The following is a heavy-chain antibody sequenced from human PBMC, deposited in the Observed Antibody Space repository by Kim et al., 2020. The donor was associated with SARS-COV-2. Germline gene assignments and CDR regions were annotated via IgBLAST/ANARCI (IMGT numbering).Heavy chain of an antibody. CDR2: INHSGST. D-gene: IGHD6-13*01. Sequence: SETLSLTCAVYGGSFSGYYWSWIRQPPGKGLEWIGEINHSGSTNYNPSLKSRVTISVDTSKNQFSLKLSSVTAADTAVYYCARAGYSSSWDVPTPLGFIQQHNWFDPWGQGTLVTVSS. CDR3: ARAGYSSSWDVPTPLGFIQQHNWFDP. CDR1: GGSFSGYY. J-gene: IGHJ5*02. V-gene: IGHV4-34*01.